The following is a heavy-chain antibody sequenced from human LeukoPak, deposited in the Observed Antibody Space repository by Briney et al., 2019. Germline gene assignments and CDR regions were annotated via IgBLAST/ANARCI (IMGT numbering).Heavy chain of an antibody. J-gene: IGHJ4*02. CDR1: GFTFSSYA. D-gene: IGHD2-2*01. Sequence: GRSLRLSCAASGFTFSSYAMHWVRQAPGKGLEWVAVISYDGSNKYYADSVKDRFTISRDNSKNTLYLQMNSLRAEDTAVYYCARDHRYCSSTSRYSHYCDYWGQGTLVTVSS. CDR3: ARDHRYCSSTSRYSHYCDY. V-gene: IGHV3-30*01. CDR2: ISYDGSNK.